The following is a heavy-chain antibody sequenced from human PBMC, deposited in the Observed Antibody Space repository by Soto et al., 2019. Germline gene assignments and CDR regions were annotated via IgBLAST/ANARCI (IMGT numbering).Heavy chain of an antibody. CDR3: AKTRVGVGRHFDY. V-gene: IGHV3-23*01. CDR1: GFTFSSYA. Sequence: GGSLRLSCAASGFTFSSYAMSWVRQAPGKGLEWVSAISGSGGSTYYADSVKGRFTISRDNSKNTLYLQMNSLRAEDMAVYYCAKTRVGVGRHFDYWGQGTLVTVSS. CDR2: ISGSGGST. J-gene: IGHJ4*02. D-gene: IGHD1-26*01.